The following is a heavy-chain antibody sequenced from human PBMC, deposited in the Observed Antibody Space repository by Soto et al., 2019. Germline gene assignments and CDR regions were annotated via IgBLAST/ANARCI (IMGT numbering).Heavy chain of an antibody. Sequence: XGSRRLSCAAAGFTFSSIGMSWVRQAPGKGLEWVSAISGSGGSTYYADSVKGRFTISRDNSKNTLYLQMNSLRAEDTAVYYCAKELAYYYYYGMDVWGQGSTVTVSS. J-gene: IGHJ6*01. V-gene: IGHV3-23*01. CDR2: ISGSGGST. CDR3: AKELAYYYYYGMDV. CDR1: GFTFSSIG.